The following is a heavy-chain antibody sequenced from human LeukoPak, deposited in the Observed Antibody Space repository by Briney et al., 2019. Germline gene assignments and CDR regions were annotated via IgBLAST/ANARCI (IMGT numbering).Heavy chain of an antibody. CDR3: AREGSGSYEGNWFDP. Sequence: ASVKVSCKASGYTFTDYYMHWVRQAPGQGLEWMGWINPNSGGTNYAQKFQGRVTMTRDTSISTAYMELSRLRSDDTAVYYCAREGSGSYEGNWFDPWGQGTLVTVSS. J-gene: IGHJ5*02. CDR2: INPNSGGT. CDR1: GYTFTDYY. D-gene: IGHD1-26*01. V-gene: IGHV1-2*02.